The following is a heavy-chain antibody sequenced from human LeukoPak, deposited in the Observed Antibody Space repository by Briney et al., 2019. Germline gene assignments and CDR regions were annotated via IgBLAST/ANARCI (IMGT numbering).Heavy chain of an antibody. Sequence: GGSLRLSCAASGFTFSSYAMSWVRQAPGKGLEWVAFIRYDGSNKYYADSVKGRFTISRDNSKNTLYLQMNSLRAEDTAVYYFAKTRKGLRFFDYWGQGTLVTVSS. CDR1: GFTFSSYA. V-gene: IGHV3-30*02. J-gene: IGHJ4*02. CDR3: AKTRKGLRFFDY. D-gene: IGHD2-15*01. CDR2: IRYDGSNK.